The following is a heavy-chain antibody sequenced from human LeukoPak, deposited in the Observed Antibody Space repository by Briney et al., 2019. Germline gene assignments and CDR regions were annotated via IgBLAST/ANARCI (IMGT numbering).Heavy chain of an antibody. Sequence: GGSLRLSCAVSGFIFSINDMHWVRQAPGKGLEGVASIQYDGTNKYYADSVRGRFTISRDNSKHTLYLQMNSLRVDDTAVYYCARGYSGGEWGQGTLVTVSS. CDR1: GFIFSIND. CDR2: IQYDGTNK. CDR3: ARGYSGGE. D-gene: IGHD5-18*01. J-gene: IGHJ4*02. V-gene: IGHV3-30*02.